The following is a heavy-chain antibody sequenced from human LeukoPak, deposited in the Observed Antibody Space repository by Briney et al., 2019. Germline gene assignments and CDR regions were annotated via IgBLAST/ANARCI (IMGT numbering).Heavy chain of an antibody. V-gene: IGHV1-3*01. CDR1: GYTFTSYA. J-gene: IGHJ3*02. D-gene: IGHD3-9*01. CDR2: INAGNGNT. Sequence: ASVKVSCKASGYTFTSYAMHWVRQAPGQRLEWMGWINAGNGNTEYSQKFQGRVTITRDTSASTAYMELSSLRSEDTAVYYCARMYYDILTGYYSGAFDIWGQGTMVTVSS. CDR3: ARMYYDILTGYYSGAFDI.